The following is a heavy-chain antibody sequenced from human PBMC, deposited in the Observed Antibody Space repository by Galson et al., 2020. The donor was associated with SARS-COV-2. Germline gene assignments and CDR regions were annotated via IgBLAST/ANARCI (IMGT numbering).Heavy chain of an antibody. CDR2: ISSSGSTK. CDR1: GFTFSSYE. J-gene: IGHJ5*02. D-gene: IGHD6-13*01. V-gene: IGHV3-48*03. CDR3: ARDPSSSWYNWFDP. Sequence: GGSLRLSCAASGFTFSSYEMNWVRQAPGKGLEWVSYISSSGSTKYYADSVKGRFTISRDNAKNLLHLQMKSLRAEDTAVYYCARDPSSSWYNWFDPWGQGTLVTVSS.